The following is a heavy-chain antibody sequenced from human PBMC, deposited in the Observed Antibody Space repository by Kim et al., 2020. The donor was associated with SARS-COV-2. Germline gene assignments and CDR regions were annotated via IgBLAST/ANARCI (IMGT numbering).Heavy chain of an antibody. D-gene: IGHD6-19*01. J-gene: IGHJ4*02. Sequence: GGSLRLSCATSGIPFSACSMHWVRQAPGKGLEWVSSISSSRSPTIYYADSVKGRFTISRDNARNSVYLQLTSRRAEDTAIYYCAHSEYSSGQYFDFCGRG. CDR3: AHSEYSSGQYFDF. V-gene: IGHV3-21*01. CDR1: GIPFSACS. CDR2: ISSSRSPTI.